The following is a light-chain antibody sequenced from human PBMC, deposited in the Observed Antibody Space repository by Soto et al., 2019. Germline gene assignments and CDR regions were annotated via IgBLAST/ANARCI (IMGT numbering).Light chain of an antibody. CDR1: QGIRND. V-gene: IGKV1-27*01. Sequence: DIQMTQSPSSLSASIGDRVTISCRASQGIRNDLAWYQQKPGKVPYLLIYAASTSHSGVPSRFRGSGSGTDFTITISSLQPEDVATYYCQNYNSAPRTFGQGTKVDIK. J-gene: IGKJ1*01. CDR3: QNYNSAPRT. CDR2: AAS.